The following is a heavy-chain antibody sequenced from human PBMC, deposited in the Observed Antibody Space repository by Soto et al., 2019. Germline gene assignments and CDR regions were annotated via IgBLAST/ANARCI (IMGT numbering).Heavy chain of an antibody. D-gene: IGHD3-10*01. CDR2: IKNKANSYTT. Sequence: GGSLRLSCAASGFSLSDPYMDWVRQAPGKGLEWVGRIKNKANSYTTEYGASVKGRFIISRDDSKNSLYLQMNSLKTEDTAVYYCARAPSYYGSGSHPWGQGTTVTVSS. J-gene: IGHJ6*02. CDR1: GFSLSDPY. V-gene: IGHV3-72*01. CDR3: ARAPSYYGSGSHP.